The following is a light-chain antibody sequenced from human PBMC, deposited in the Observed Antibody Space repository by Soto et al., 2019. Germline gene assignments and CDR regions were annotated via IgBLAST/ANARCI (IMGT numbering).Light chain of an antibody. J-gene: IGLJ2*01. CDR1: SSDVGDYKY. CDR3: SSYISDTTLV. Sequence: QSVLTQPASVSGSPGQSITISCTGTSSDVGDYKYVSWYQQHPGKAPKLMIYEVTNRPSGVSNRFSGSKSGYTASLTISGLQAEDEADYYCSSYISDTTLVFGGGTKLTVL. CDR2: EVT. V-gene: IGLV2-14*01.